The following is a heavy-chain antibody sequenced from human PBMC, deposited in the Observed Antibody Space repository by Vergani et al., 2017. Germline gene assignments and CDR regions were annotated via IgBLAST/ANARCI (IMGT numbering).Heavy chain of an antibody. D-gene: IGHD7-27*01. J-gene: IGHJ4*02. CDR3: ARRWAWGFDY. Sequence: QVQLVESGGGVVQPGRSLRLSCAVSGFTFSSYGMHWVRQAPGKGLEWVAVISYTGSNKNYADSVKGRFTISRDNSKNTLYLQMNSLRPEDTAVYYCARRWAWGFDYWGQGTLVTVSS. V-gene: IGHV3-30*03. CDR2: ISYTGSNK. CDR1: GFTFSSYG.